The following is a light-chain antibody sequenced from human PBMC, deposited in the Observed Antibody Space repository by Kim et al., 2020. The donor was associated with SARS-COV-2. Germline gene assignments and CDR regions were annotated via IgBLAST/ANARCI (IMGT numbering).Light chain of an antibody. CDR1: KLGDKY. V-gene: IGLV3-1*01. CDR3: QACDSSTAV. J-gene: IGLJ2*01. Sequence: SYELTQPPSVSVSPGQTASITCSGDKLGDKYACWYQQKPGQSPVLVIYEDTKRPSGIPERFSGSNSGNTATLTISGIQAMDEADYYCQACDSSTAVFGGGTQLTVL. CDR2: EDT.